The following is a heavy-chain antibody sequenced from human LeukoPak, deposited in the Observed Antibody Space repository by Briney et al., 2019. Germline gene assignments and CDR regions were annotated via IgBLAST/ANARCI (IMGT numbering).Heavy chain of an antibody. J-gene: IGHJ5*02. V-gene: IGHV3-48*01. D-gene: IGHD4-17*01. CDR2: ISSSSRSI. CDR1: GFTFSSYS. CDR3: AKAHTVTTLYWFDP. Sequence: GGSLRLSCAASGFTFSSYSMNWVRQAPGKGLEWVSYISSSSRSIYYADSVKGRFTISRDNANNSLSLQMNSLRGADTAVYYCAKAHTVTTLYWFDPWGQGTLVTVSS.